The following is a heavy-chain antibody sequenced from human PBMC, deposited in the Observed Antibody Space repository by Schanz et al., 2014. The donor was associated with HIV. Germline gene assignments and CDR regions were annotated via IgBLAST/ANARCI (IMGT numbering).Heavy chain of an antibody. CDR1: GFTFTSFG. V-gene: IGHV3-33*08. CDR2: IWYDGSNK. J-gene: IGHJ6*02. D-gene: IGHD3-22*01. CDR3: ASPLLYDSLDV. Sequence: QVQLVESGGGLVKPGGSLRLSCAASGFTFTSFGMHWVRQAPGKGLDWVAVIWYDGSNKYYADSVKGRFTISRDNSKTTPYLQLNRLRAEATAVYYCASPLLYDSLDVWGQGTTVTVSS.